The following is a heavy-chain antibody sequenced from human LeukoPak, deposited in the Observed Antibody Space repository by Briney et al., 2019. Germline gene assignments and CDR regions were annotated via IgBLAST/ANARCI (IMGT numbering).Heavy chain of an antibody. CDR2: IYYSGST. D-gene: IGHD4/OR15-4a*01. V-gene: IGHV4-39*07. Sequence: SETLSLTCTVSGGSISSSSYYWGWIRQPPGKGLEWIGSIYYSGSTYYNPSLKSRVTIPVDTSKNQFSLKLSSVTAADTAVYYCARDGDYGPDAFDIWGQGTMVTVSS. CDR3: ARDGDYGPDAFDI. CDR1: GGSISSSSYY. J-gene: IGHJ3*02.